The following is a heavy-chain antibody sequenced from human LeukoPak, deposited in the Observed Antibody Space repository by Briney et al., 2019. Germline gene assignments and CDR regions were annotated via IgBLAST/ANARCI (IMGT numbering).Heavy chain of an antibody. Sequence: PSETLSLTCTVSGGSLNSHYLNWIRQPPGRGLEWIGYFYSGGSTSYNPSLKSRVTISEDTPNTHFSLKLTSVTAADTAVYYCARQRQFAFDIWGQGTMVTVSS. D-gene: IGHD6-19*01. V-gene: IGHV4-59*08. CDR1: GGSLNSHY. CDR2: FYSGGST. J-gene: IGHJ3*02. CDR3: ARQRQFAFDI.